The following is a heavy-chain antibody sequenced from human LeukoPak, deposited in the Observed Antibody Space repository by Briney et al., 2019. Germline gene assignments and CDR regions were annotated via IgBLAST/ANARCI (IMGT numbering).Heavy chain of an antibody. CDR3: ARAGYSGSRKIDY. D-gene: IGHD6-13*01. Sequence: SETLSLTCAVYGGSFSGYYWSWIRQPPGKGLEWIGEINHSGSTNYNPSLKSRVTISVDTSKNQFSLKLSSVTAADTAVYYCARAGYSGSRKIDYWGQGTLVTVSS. J-gene: IGHJ4*02. V-gene: IGHV4-34*01. CDR2: INHSGST. CDR1: GGSFSGYY.